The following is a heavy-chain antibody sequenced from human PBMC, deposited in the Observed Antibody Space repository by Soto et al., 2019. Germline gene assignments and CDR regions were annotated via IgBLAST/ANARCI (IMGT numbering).Heavy chain of an antibody. J-gene: IGHJ6*02. CDR1: GFTFSSYG. CDR3: ASGRIAARLVDGMDV. D-gene: IGHD6-6*01. Sequence: QVQLVESGGGVVQPGRSLRLSCAASGFTFSSYGMYWVRQAPGKGLEWVAVIWYDGSNKYYADSVKGRFTIARDNSKNMLYLQMNSLRAEDMAVYYWASGRIAARLVDGMDVWGQGTTVTVSS. CDR2: IWYDGSNK. V-gene: IGHV3-33*01.